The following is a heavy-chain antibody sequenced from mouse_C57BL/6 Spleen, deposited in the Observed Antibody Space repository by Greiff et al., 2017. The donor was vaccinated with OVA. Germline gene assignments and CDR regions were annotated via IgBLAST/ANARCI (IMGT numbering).Heavy chain of an antibody. CDR3: ARSATNYAMDY. J-gene: IGHJ4*01. D-gene: IGHD1-1*01. CDR2: INPSTGGT. Sequence: EVQRVESGPELVKPGASVKISCKASGYSFTGYYMNWVKQSPEKSLEWIGEINPSTGGTTYNQKFKAKATLTVDKSSSTAYMQLKSLTSEDSAVYYCARSATNYAMDYWGQGTSVTVSS. CDR1: GYSFTGYY. V-gene: IGHV1-42*01.